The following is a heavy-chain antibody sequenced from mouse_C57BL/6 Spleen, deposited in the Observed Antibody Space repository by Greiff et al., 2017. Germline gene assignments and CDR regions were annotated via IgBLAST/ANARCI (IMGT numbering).Heavy chain of an antibody. CDR1: GFTFSSYA. CDR2: ISSGGDYI. J-gene: IGHJ4*01. CDR3: TRDGDYYGSSPYYAMDY. D-gene: IGHD1-1*01. Sequence: EVQGVESGEGLVKPGGSLKLSCAASGFTFSSYAMSWVRQTPEKRLEWVAYISSGGDYIYYADTVKGRFTISRDNARNTLYLQMSSLKSEDTAMYYCTRDGDYYGSSPYYAMDYWGQGTSVTVSS. V-gene: IGHV5-9-1*02.